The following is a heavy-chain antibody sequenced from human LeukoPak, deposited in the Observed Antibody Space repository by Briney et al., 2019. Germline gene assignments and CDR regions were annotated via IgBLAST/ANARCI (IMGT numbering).Heavy chain of an antibody. J-gene: IGHJ4*02. V-gene: IGHV3-33*01. D-gene: IGHD3-22*01. CDR3: ARAAYDNSGYLTL. CDR1: GFTFSSYG. Sequence: PGRSLRLSCVASGFTFSSYGMHWVRQAPGKGLEWVAVIWYDGTNKYYADSVKGRFTISRDCSKNTLCLQMNSLRAEDTAIYYCARAAYDNSGYLTLWGQGTLVTVSS. CDR2: IWYDGTNK.